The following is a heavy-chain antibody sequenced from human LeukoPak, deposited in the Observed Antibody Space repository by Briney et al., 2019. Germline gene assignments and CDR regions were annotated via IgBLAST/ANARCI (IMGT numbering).Heavy chain of an antibody. V-gene: IGHV4-39*01. Sequence: SETLSLTCAVSGGSMGSSGYYWGWSRLPPGKGLESLGSIYYTGSNYYNPSLKSRATTSIDTSKKQFSLKLTSVTAADTAVYYCARRVGNYGDGDFDIWSQGTMVTVSS. J-gene: IGHJ3*02. CDR3: ARRVGNYGDGDFDI. CDR1: GGSMGSSGYY. CDR2: IYYTGSN. D-gene: IGHD4-17*01.